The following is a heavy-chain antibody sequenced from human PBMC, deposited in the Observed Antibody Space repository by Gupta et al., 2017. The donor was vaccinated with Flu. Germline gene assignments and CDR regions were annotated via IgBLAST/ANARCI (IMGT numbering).Heavy chain of an antibody. V-gene: IGHV3-23*01. D-gene: IGHD1-1*01. CDR1: GFTFSNYA. J-gene: IGHJ3*02. CDR3: SKGANWAFEI. Sequence: EVQLLESGGGLAQPGGSLRLSCAASGFTFSNYAMRWVRQAPGRGLEWVSTISGGGSNTYYADSVKGRFTISGDSSKKTMYLQMNILRAEDTAVYYCSKGANWAFEIWGQGTMVTVSS. CDR2: ISGGGSNT.